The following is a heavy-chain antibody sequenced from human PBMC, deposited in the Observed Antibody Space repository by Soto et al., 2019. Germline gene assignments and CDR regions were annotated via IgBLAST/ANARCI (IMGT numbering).Heavy chain of an antibody. Sequence: ASVTVFCKASGSTFTGYYMHWVRQAPGQGLAWMGWINPNSGGTNYAQKFQGWVTMTRDTSISTAYMELSRLRSDDTAVYYCARLTYYYDSSGYVPFDYWAQGTLDAAAS. J-gene: IGHJ4*02. D-gene: IGHD3-22*01. CDR2: INPNSGGT. CDR1: GSTFTGYY. CDR3: ARLTYYYDSSGYVPFDY. V-gene: IGHV1-2*04.